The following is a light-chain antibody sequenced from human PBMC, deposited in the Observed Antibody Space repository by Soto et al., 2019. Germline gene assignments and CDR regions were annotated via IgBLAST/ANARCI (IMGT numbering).Light chain of an antibody. V-gene: IGKV1-39*01. J-gene: IGKJ1*01. CDR3: QQPYYPPWT. CDR1: DLISSY. CDR2: AAS. Sequence: DSTMTQSKCSMGASGGDRGTITSLASDLISSYLNWYQQRPGTAPNLLIYAASSLHIGVPSRFSGSGSGTDSTLTITGLQPEDFATYSCQQPYYPPWTFGQGTKVDI.